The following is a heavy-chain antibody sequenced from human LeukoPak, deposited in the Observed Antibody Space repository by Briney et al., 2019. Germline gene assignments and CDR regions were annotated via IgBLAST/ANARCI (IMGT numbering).Heavy chain of an antibody. Sequence: ASVKVSCKASGGTFSSYAISWVRQAPGQGLEWMGGIIPIFGTANYAQKFQGRVTITADESTSTAYMELSSLRSEDTAVYYCARGTTLLDGVERPLYGAFDIWGQGTMVTVSS. CDR3: ARGTTLLDGVERPLYGAFDI. V-gene: IGHV1-69*13. CDR2: IIPIFGTA. D-gene: IGHD1-1*01. J-gene: IGHJ3*02. CDR1: GGTFSSYA.